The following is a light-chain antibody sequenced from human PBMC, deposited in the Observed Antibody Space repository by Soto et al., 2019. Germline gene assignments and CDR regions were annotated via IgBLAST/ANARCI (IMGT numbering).Light chain of an antibody. CDR3: QQYNNWPFT. CDR2: GAS. CDR1: QSVSGSY. V-gene: IGKV3D-15*01. Sequence: PGERATLSCRASQSVSGSYLAWYQQKPGQAPRLLIYGASSRATGIPDRFSGSGSGTEFTLTISSLQSEDFAVYYCQQYNNWPFTFGQGTRLEIK. J-gene: IGKJ5*01.